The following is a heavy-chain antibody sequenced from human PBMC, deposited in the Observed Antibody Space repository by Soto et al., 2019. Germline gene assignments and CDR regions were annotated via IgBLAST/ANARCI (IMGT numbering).Heavy chain of an antibody. CDR2: IYYSGST. CDR1: GGSISSGGYY. Sequence: PSETLSLTCTVSGGSISSGGYYWSWIRQHPGKGLEWIGYIYYSGSTYYNPSLKSRVTISVDTSKNQFSLKLSSVTAADTAVYYCARRSIAAAYHDYWGQGTLVTVSS. D-gene: IGHD6-13*01. CDR3: ARRSIAAAYHDY. V-gene: IGHV4-31*03. J-gene: IGHJ4*02.